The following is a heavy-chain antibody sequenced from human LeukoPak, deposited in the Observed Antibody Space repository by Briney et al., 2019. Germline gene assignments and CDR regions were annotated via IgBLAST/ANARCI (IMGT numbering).Heavy chain of an antibody. CDR3: ARAARKYYYDSSGYYYFDY. J-gene: IGHJ4*02. Sequence: SGGSLRLSCAASGFTFSSYSMNWVRQAPGKGLEWVSSISSSSSYIYCADSVKGRFTISRDNAKNSLYLQMNSLRAEDTAVYYCARAARKYYYDSSGYYYFDYWGRGTLVTVSS. D-gene: IGHD3-22*01. V-gene: IGHV3-21*01. CDR1: GFTFSSYS. CDR2: ISSSSSYI.